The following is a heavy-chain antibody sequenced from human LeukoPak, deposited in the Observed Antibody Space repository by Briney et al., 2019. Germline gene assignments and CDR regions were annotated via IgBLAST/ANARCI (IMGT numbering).Heavy chain of an antibody. V-gene: IGHV4-31*03. D-gene: IGHD1-26*01. Sequence: PSETLSLTCTVSGGSISSGGYYWSWIRQHPGKGLEWIGYIYYSGSTYYNPPLKSRVTISVDTSKNQFSLKLSSVTAADTAVYYCARERVGATRYFDYWGQGTLVTVSS. CDR1: GGSISSGGYY. J-gene: IGHJ4*02. CDR3: ARERVGATRYFDY. CDR2: IYYSGST.